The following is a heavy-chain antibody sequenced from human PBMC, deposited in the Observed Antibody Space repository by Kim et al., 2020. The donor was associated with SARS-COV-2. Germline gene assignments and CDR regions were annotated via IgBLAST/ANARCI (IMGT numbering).Heavy chain of an antibody. CDR1: GYTLTELY. CDR2: FDPEDGET. J-gene: IGHJ6*02. D-gene: IGHD2-2*01. Sequence: ASVKVSCKVSGYTLTELYMHWVRQAPGKGLEWMGGFDPEDGETIYAQKFQGRVTMTEDTSTDTAYMELSSLRSEDTAVYYCATPGRGSSTSLGIYYYGMDVWGQGTTVTVSS. CDR3: ATPGRGSSTSLGIYYYGMDV. V-gene: IGHV1-24*01.